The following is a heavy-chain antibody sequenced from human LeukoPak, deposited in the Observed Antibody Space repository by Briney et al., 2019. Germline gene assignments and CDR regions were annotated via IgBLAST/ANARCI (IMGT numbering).Heavy chain of an antibody. D-gene: IGHD3-3*01. V-gene: IGHV4-59*01. Sequence: SETLSLTCTVSGGSISSYYWSWIRQPPGKGLEWIGYVYYSGSTNYNPSLKSRVTISVDTSKNQFSLKLSSVTAADTAVYYCARDRRVYYDFWSGFSLWGKGTTVTVSS. CDR1: GGSISSYY. CDR3: ARDRRVYYDFWSGFSL. CDR2: VYYSGST. J-gene: IGHJ6*04.